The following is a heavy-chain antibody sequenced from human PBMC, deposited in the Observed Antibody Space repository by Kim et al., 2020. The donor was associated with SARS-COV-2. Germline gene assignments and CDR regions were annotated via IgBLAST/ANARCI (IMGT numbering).Heavy chain of an antibody. CDR3: ARDQVSNSYGMDV. V-gene: IGHV3-33*01. Sequence: YADPVEGRFTISRDNSKNTLYLQMNSLRAEDTAVYYCARDQVSNSYGMDVWGQGTTVTVSS. J-gene: IGHJ6*02. D-gene: IGHD1-20*01.